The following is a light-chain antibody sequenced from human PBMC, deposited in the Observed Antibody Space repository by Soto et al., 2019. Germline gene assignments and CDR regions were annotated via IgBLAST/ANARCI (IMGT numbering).Light chain of an antibody. J-gene: IGLJ1*01. V-gene: IGLV2-8*01. Sequence: LTQPPSASGSPGQSVTISCTGTSSDVGGYNYVSWYQQHPGKAPKLMIYEITKRPSGVPDRFSGSKSGNTASLTVSGLQAEDEADYYCSSSTSNSAYVFGTGTKVTVL. CDR1: SSDVGGYNY. CDR2: EIT. CDR3: SSSTSNSAYV.